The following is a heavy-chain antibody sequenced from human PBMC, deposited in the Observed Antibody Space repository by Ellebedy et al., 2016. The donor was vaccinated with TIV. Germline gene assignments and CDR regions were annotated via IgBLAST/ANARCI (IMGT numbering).Heavy chain of an antibody. J-gene: IGHJ6*03. CDR1: GFTSNSNW. CDR2: MNEDGSEI. CDR3: KKGDYMDV. Sequence: GGSLRLXXAASGFTSNSNWMSWVRQTPGKGLEWVANMNEDGSEIYYVDSVKGRFTISRDNAKHSLYLQMNSLRVEDTAVYYCKKGDYMDVWGKGTTVNVS. V-gene: IGHV3-7*01. D-gene: IGHD3-16*01.